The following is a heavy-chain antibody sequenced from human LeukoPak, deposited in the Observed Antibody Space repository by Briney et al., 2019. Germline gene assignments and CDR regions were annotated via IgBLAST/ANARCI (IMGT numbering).Heavy chain of an antibody. Sequence: GGSLGLSCAASGFTFSSYAMSWVRQAPGKGLEWVSAISGSGGSTYYADSVKGRFTISRDNSKNTLYLQMNSLRAEDTAVYYCAKVDAVSSWGAYWGQGTLVTVSS. CDR1: GFTFSSYA. D-gene: IGHD6-13*01. CDR2: ISGSGGST. V-gene: IGHV3-23*01. J-gene: IGHJ4*02. CDR3: AKVDAVSSWGAY.